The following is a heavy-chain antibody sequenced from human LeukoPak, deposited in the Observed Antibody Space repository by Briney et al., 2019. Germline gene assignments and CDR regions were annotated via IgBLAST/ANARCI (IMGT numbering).Heavy chain of an antibody. CDR2: IYTSGST. CDR3: ARVVSGYDFAWFDP. J-gene: IGHJ5*02. Sequence: SETLSLTCAVYGGSFSSYYWSWIRQPAGKGLEWIGRIYTSGSTNYNPSLKSRVTMSVDTSKNQFSLKLSSVTAADTAVYYCARVVSGYDFAWFDPWGQGTLVTVSS. V-gene: IGHV4-59*10. CDR1: GGSFSSYY. D-gene: IGHD5-12*01.